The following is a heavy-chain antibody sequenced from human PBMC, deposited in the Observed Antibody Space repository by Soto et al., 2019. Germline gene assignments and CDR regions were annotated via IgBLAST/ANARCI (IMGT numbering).Heavy chain of an antibody. CDR1: GFTFSFYA. Sequence: PGGSLRLSCAASGFTFSFYAMSWVRQAPGKGLEWVSTISERGDSTYYADSVKGRFTISRDNSKNTLYLQMNSLRAEDTAVYYCARDPPLVVTPLDYWGQGTLVTVSS. V-gene: IGHV3-23*01. CDR2: ISERGDST. D-gene: IGHD2-21*02. J-gene: IGHJ4*02. CDR3: ARDPPLVVTPLDY.